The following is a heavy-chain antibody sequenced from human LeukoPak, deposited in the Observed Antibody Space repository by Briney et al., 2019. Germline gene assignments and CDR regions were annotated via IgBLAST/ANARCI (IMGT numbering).Heavy chain of an antibody. CDR2: IIPIFGTA. V-gene: IGHV1-69*05. CDR1: GGTFSSYA. CDR3: ATVVVPAAIRDSNYALGY. Sequence: SVKVSCKASGGTFSSYAISWARQAPGQGLEWMGGIIPIFGTANYAQKFQGRVTITTDESTSTAYMELSSLRSEDTAVYYCATVVVPAAIRDSNYALGYWGQGTLVTVSS. D-gene: IGHD2-2*02. J-gene: IGHJ4*02.